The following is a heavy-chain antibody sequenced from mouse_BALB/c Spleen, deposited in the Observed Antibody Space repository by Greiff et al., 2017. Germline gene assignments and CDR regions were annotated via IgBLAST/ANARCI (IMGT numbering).Heavy chain of an antibody. Sequence: EVMLVESGGGLVQPGGSLRLSCATSGFTFTDYYMSWVRQPPGKALEWLGFIRNKANGYTTEYSASVKGRFTISRDNSQSILYLQMNTLRAEDSATYYCARDYGSSYWYFDVWGAGTTVTVSS. CDR3: ARDYGSSYWYFDV. J-gene: IGHJ1*01. CDR2: IRNKANGYTT. D-gene: IGHD1-1*01. V-gene: IGHV7-3*02. CDR1: GFTFTDYY.